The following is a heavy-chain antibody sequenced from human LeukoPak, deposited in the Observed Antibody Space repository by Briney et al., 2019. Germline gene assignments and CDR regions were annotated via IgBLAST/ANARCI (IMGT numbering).Heavy chain of an antibody. CDR3: ARRGGHGGSFDY. CDR2: IYYTGST. Sequence: LETLSLTCTVSGGSISTYYWSWIRQPPGKGLEWIGNIYYTGSTNYNPSLKSRVSISVDTSKNHFSLKLSSVTAADTAVYYCARRGGHGGSFDYWGQGTLVTVSS. D-gene: IGHD4-23*01. J-gene: IGHJ4*02. V-gene: IGHV4-59*08. CDR1: GGSISTYY.